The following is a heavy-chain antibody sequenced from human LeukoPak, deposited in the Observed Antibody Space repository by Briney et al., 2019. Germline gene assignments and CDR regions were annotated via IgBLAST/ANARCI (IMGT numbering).Heavy chain of an antibody. V-gene: IGHV3-30*18. CDR1: GFTFSSYG. CDR3: AKTGLAAAGTLDY. D-gene: IGHD6-13*01. CDR2: ISYDGSNK. J-gene: IGHJ4*02. Sequence: PGGSLRLSCAASGFTFSSYGMHWVRQAPGKGLEWVAVISYDGSNKYYADSVKGRFTISRDNSKNTLYLQMNSLRAEDTAVYYCAKTGLAAAGTLDYWGQGTLVTVSS.